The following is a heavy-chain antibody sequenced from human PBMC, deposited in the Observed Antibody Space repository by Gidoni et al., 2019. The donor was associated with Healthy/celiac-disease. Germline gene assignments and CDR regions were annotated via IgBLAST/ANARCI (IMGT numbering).Heavy chain of an antibody. V-gene: IGHV3-21*01. D-gene: IGHD2-2*01. CDR1: GFPFSSYS. J-gene: IGHJ6*02. Sequence: EVQLVESGGGLVKPGGSLRLSCAASGFPFSSYSMNWLRPAPGKGLEWVSSISSSSSYIYYADSLKGRFTISRDNAKNSLYLQMNSLRAEDTAVYYCARDRTEDIVVVPAAVGSYYYGMDVWGQGTTVTVSS. CDR2: ISSSSSYI. CDR3: ARDRTEDIVVVPAAVGSYYYGMDV.